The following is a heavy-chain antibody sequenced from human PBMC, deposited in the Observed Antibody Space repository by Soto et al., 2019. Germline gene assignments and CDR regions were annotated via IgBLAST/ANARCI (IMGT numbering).Heavy chain of an antibody. V-gene: IGHV3-72*01. CDR3: VRKLGSGGTYHFDS. Sequence: EVQLVESGGGLVEPGGSLRLSCAASGFTFSDHYMDWVRQAPGKGLEWIGRVRNKANSYTTEYAASVRGRFTVSRDDSKHSMYLQMNSLKAEDTAIYYCVRKLGSGGTYHFDSWGQGTLVTVSS. CDR2: VRNKANSYTT. CDR1: GFTFSDHY. J-gene: IGHJ4*02. D-gene: IGHD2-15*01.